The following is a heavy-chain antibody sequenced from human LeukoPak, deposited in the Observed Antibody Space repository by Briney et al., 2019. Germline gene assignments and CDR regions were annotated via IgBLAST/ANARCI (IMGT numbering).Heavy chain of an antibody. CDR1: GFSFSTYA. CDR2: ISYDGSNK. J-gene: IGHJ4*02. CDR3: ARYCSGDSCYSGDS. Sequence: GRSLRLSCAASGFSFSTYAMHWVRQAPGKGLEWVSVISYDGSNKYYADSVKGRFTISRDNAKNSLYLQMNSLRAEDTAVYYCARYCSGDSCYSGDSWGQGTLVTVSS. D-gene: IGHD2-15*01. V-gene: IGHV3-30*03.